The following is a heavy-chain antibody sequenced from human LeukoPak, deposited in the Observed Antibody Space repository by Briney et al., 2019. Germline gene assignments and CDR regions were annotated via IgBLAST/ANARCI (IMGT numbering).Heavy chain of an antibody. Sequence: PSETLSLTCAVYGGSFSGYYWSWIRQPPGKGLEWIGEINHSGSTNYNPSLKSRVTISVDTSKNQFSLKLSSVTAADTAVYYCARAHARRVPAAAWGQGTLVTVSS. CDR2: INHSGST. CDR1: GGSFSGYY. CDR3: ARAHARRVPAAA. D-gene: IGHD2-2*01. J-gene: IGHJ4*02. V-gene: IGHV4-34*01.